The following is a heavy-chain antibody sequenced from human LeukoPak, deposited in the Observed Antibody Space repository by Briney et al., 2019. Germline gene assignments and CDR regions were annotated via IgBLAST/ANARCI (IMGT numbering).Heavy chain of an antibody. D-gene: IGHD5-24*01. Sequence: GGSLRLSSAASGFTFSSYAMSWVRQAPGKGLEWVSSFSGSGGSTYYADSVKGRFTISRDNSKNTLYLQMISLRAEDTAVYYCAKSGYNRFDYWGQGTLVTVSS. CDR2: FSGSGGST. CDR3: AKSGYNRFDY. V-gene: IGHV3-23*01. J-gene: IGHJ4*02. CDR1: GFTFSSYA.